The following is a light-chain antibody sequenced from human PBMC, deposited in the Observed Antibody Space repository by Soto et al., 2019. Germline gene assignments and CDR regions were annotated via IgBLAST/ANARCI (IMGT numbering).Light chain of an antibody. J-gene: IGKJ3*01. CDR3: QQFGSSHGFT. CDR1: QSINNRY. V-gene: IGKV3-20*01. Sequence: EIVLTQSPGTLSLSPGERATLSCRASQSINNRYLAWYQQKPGQAPRLLIYAASSRATGIPDRFSGSGSGTDFTLTTSRLEPEDFAVYYCQQFGSSHGFTFGPGTKVDIK. CDR2: AAS.